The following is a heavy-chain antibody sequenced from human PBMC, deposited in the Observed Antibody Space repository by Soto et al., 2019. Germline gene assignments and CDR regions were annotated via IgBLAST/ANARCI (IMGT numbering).Heavy chain of an antibody. V-gene: IGHV4-39*01. D-gene: IGHD2-21*01. CDR2: IYYGGDT. Sequence: QLQLRESGPGLVKPSETLSLTCIVSGGSISGSSYHWGWIRQPPGKGLEWIGSIYYGGDTYYNSSLKSRVTISVDTSKDQFSPKVNSVTAADTAIYYCASLGLGVIGPGNWGQGTPVTVSS. CDR3: ASLGLGVIGPGN. CDR1: GGSISGSSYH. J-gene: IGHJ4*02.